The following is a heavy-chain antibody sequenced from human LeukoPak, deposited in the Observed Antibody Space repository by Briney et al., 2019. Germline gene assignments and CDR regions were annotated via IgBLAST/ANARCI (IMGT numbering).Heavy chain of an antibody. J-gene: IGHJ4*02. CDR1: GFTFSSYA. V-gene: IGHV3-23*01. Sequence: GGSLRLSRAASGFTFSSYAMSWVRQAPGKGLEWVSAISGSGGSTYYADSVKGRFTISRDNSKNTLYLQMNSLRAEDTAVYYCAKDLSLLWFGELLLGNYWGQGTLVTVSS. CDR2: ISGSGGST. D-gene: IGHD3-10*01. CDR3: AKDLSLLWFGELLLGNY.